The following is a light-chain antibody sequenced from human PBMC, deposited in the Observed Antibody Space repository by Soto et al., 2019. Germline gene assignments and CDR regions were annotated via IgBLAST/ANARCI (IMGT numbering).Light chain of an antibody. V-gene: IGKV3-20*01. CDR3: QYQGS. CDR1: QSVSRRY. Sequence: IGLMQSPDTLSLSPGQRDTLSCRASQSVSRRYLAWYQQKPGQAPILLIYDVSERASDIPDRFSGSGSGTDFTLTINRLVPEDVAVYYCQYQGSFGGGTKVEIE. J-gene: IGKJ4*01. CDR2: DVS.